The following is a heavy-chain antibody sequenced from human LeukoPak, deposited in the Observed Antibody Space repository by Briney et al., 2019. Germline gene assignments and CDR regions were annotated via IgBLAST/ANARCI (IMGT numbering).Heavy chain of an antibody. Sequence: SETLSLTCTVSGDSFSAYYWSWIRQPPGRGLEWIGYIYSSGNTNYNPSLKSRVTISVGTSKKQHSLKLTSVTPADTAVYYCAIHTNVDISSFMDVWGKGTTVTVSS. J-gene: IGHJ6*03. CDR2: IYSSGNT. D-gene: IGHD2-8*01. CDR1: GDSFSAYY. CDR3: AIHTNVDISSFMDV. V-gene: IGHV4-4*09.